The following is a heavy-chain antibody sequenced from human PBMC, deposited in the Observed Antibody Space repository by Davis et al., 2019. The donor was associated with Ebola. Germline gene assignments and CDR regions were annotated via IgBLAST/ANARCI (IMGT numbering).Heavy chain of an antibody. Sequence: PSETLSLTCAISGDSVSSNSPAWNWIRQSPSRGLEWLGRTYYRSKWYNDYAVSVKSRITINPDTSKNHFSLQLNSVTPEDTAVYYCARGWLRSGFDCWGQGTLVTVSS. CDR2: TYYRSKWYN. CDR3: ARGWLRSGFDC. D-gene: IGHD5-12*01. J-gene: IGHJ4*02. CDR1: GDSVSSNSPA. V-gene: IGHV6-1*01.